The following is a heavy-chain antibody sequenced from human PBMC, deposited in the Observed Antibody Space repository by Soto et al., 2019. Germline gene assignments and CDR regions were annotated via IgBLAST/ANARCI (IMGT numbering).Heavy chain of an antibody. D-gene: IGHD1-26*01. V-gene: IGHV3-13*01. Sequence: GGSLRLSCAASQFSFSNYDMYWVRQPTGKGLEWVSGIGSAGDTYYADSVKGRFTISRENAKNSLYLQMNSLRAEDTAVYYCARGGLGVEVATGIDYWGQGTLVTVSS. CDR3: ARGGLGVEVATGIDY. CDR1: QFSFSNYD. CDR2: IGSAGDT. J-gene: IGHJ4*02.